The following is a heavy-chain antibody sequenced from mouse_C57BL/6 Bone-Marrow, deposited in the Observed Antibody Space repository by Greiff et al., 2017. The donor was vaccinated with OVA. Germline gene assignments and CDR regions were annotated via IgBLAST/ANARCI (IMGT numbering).Heavy chain of an antibody. J-gene: IGHJ3*01. D-gene: IGHD1-1*01. V-gene: IGHV5-9-1*02. CDR1: GFTFSSYA. Sequence: EVKLVESGEGLVKPGGSLKLSCAASGFTFSSYAMSWVRQTPEKRLEWVAYISIGGDYIYYADTVKGRFTLSRDNARNTLYMQMSSLKSEDTAMYYCTRDQDYGPWLAYWGQGTLVTVSA. CDR2: ISIGGDYI. CDR3: TRDQDYGPWLAY.